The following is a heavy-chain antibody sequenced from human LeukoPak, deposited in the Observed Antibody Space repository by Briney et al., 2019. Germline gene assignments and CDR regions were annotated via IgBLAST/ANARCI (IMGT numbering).Heavy chain of an antibody. V-gene: IGHV3-30*02. D-gene: IGHD5-18*01. Sequence: GGSLRLSCAASGFTFSSYGMHWVRQAPGKGLEWVAFIRYDGSNKYYADSVKGRFTISRDNSKNTLYLQMNSLRAEDTAVYYCAKDLADTAMVYFDYWGEGTLVTVS. CDR1: GFTFSSYG. CDR3: AKDLADTAMVYFDY. CDR2: IRYDGSNK. J-gene: IGHJ4*02.